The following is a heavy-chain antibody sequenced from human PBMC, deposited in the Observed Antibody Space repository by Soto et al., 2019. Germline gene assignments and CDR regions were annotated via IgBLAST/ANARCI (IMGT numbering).Heavy chain of an antibody. V-gene: IGHV3-33*01. Sequence: GGSLRLSCAASGFTFSSYGMHWARQAPGKGLEWVAVIWYDGSNKYYADSVKGRFTISRDNSKNTLYLQMNSLRAEDTAVYYCARAEQWLPYGMDVWGQGTTVTVSS. J-gene: IGHJ6*02. D-gene: IGHD6-19*01. CDR1: GFTFSSYG. CDR3: ARAEQWLPYGMDV. CDR2: IWYDGSNK.